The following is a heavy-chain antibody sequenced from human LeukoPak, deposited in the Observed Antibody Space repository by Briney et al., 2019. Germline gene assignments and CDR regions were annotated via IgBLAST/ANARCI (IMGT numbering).Heavy chain of an antibody. Sequence: GESLKISCKGSGYSFTTYWIGWVRQMPGKGLEWMGIIYPGDSDTRYSPSFQGQVTISADKSISTAYLQWSSLKASDTAMYYCVRQSGSYYSEIDYWGQGTLVTVSS. CDR3: VRQSGSYYSEIDY. D-gene: IGHD1-26*01. V-gene: IGHV5-51*01. CDR2: IYPGDSDT. CDR1: GYSFTTYW. J-gene: IGHJ4*02.